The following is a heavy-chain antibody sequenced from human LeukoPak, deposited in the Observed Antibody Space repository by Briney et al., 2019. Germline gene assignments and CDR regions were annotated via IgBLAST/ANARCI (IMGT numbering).Heavy chain of an antibody. Sequence: SETLSLTCTVSGYSISSGYYWGWIRQPPGKGLEWIGSIYHSGSTYYNPSLKSRVTISVDTSKNQFSLKLSSVTAADTAVYYCARGLDYDFWSGPDWFDPWGQGTLVTVSS. V-gene: IGHV4-38-2*02. D-gene: IGHD3-3*01. J-gene: IGHJ5*02. CDR3: ARGLDYDFWSGPDWFDP. CDR1: GYSISSGYY. CDR2: IYHSGST.